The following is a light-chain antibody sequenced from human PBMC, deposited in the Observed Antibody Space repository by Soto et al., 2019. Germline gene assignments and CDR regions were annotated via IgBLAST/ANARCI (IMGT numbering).Light chain of an antibody. V-gene: IGLV7-43*01. CDR3: LLYYRCSWM. CDR1: TGPVTTNSF. J-gene: IGLJ3*02. CDR2: NTS. Sequence: QTVVTQEPSLTVSPGGTVTVTCASSTGPVTTNSFTNWFQQKPGQAPRALIYNTSDKLSWTPARFSGSVLGDKAALTLSSVQPEDEADYYCLLYYRCSWMFGGGTKVTVL.